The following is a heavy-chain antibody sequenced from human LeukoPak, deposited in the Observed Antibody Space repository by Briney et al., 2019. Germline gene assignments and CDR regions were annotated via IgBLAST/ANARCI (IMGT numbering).Heavy chain of an antibody. V-gene: IGHV3-21*04. Sequence: GGSLRLSCAASGFTFSSYSMNWVRQAPGEGLEWVSSISSSSSYKYYADSVKGRFTISRDNAKNSLYLQMNSLRAEDTALYYCARGLAAAGTAYWGQGTLVTVSS. CDR3: ARGLAAAGTAY. CDR1: GFTFSSYS. J-gene: IGHJ4*02. CDR2: ISSSSSYK. D-gene: IGHD6-13*01.